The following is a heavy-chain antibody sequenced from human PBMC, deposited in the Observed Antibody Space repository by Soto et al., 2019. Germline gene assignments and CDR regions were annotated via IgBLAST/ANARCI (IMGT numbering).Heavy chain of an antibody. CDR3: ARAGFPLYYYYGMDV. CDR2: ISSSSSTI. D-gene: IGHD5-12*01. Sequence: GGSLRLSCAASGFTFSSYSMNWVRPGPGKGLEWVSYISSSSSTIYYADSVKGRFTISRDNAKNSLYLQMNSLRDEDTAVYYCARAGFPLYYYYGMDVWGQGTTVTVSS. CDR1: GFTFSSYS. J-gene: IGHJ6*02. V-gene: IGHV3-48*02.